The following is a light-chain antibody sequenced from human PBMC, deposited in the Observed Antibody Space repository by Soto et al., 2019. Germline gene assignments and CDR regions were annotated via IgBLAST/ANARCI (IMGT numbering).Light chain of an antibody. Sequence: DIQMTQSPYTLSLSAGDRATITCGASQSIGYSLAWYQKRPGRATNLLIYDASSRESGVPSRFSGSGFGTEFTLTISSLQPDDFATYYCQQYYSYRRTFGQGTKVDIK. J-gene: IGKJ1*01. CDR1: QSIGYS. CDR2: DAS. V-gene: IGKV1-5*01. CDR3: QQYYSYRRT.